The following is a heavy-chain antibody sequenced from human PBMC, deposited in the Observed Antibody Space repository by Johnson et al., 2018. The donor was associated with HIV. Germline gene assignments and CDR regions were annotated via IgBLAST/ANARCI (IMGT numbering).Heavy chain of an antibody. J-gene: IGHJ3*02. V-gene: IGHV3-20*04. CDR2: INWNGGST. Sequence: EQLVESGGGVVRPGGSMRLYCAASGFTFDDYGMSWVRQAPGKGLEWVSGINWNGGSTGYADSVKGRFTISRDNSKNTLYLQMNSLRAEDTAVYYCAKDLYSSSWTDDAFDIWGQGTMVTVSS. D-gene: IGHD6-13*01. CDR3: AKDLYSSSWTDDAFDI. CDR1: GFTFDDYG.